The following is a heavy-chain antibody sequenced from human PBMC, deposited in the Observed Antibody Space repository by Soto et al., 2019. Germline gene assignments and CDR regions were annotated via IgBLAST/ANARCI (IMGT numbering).Heavy chain of an antibody. CDR3: THSRCGGDCLQSYSSHYYYGLDV. CDR1: WFSLNTGGVG. J-gene: IGHJ6*02. V-gene: IGHV2-5*02. Sequence: QITLMESGPTLVNPTQTLTLTCTFSWFSLNTGGVGVGWISQPPGKALEWLTLIYCDDDKRYSPSLRSRLTITKDTSKNQVVLTKTNMDPVDTATYYCTHSRCGGDCLQSYSSHYYYGLDVWGPGTTVTVSS. CDR2: IYCDDDK. D-gene: IGHD2-21*02.